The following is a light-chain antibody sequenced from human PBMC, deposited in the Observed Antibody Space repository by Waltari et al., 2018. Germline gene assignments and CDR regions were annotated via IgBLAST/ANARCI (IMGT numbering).Light chain of an antibody. J-gene: IGLJ1*01. CDR2: DNI. CDR3: QSYDSLSALYV. V-gene: IGLV1-40*01. Sequence: QSVLTQPPSVSGAPGQMVTISCIPSSSNLSPAYDVHWYQQLPGTAPKLLIYDNIIRPSGVPDRFSASKSGTSASLAISGLQAEDEADYYCQSYDSLSALYVFGTGTKVSVL. CDR1: SSNLSPAYD.